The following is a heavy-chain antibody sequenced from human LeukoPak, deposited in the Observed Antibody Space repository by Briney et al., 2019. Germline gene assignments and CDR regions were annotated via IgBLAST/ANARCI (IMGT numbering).Heavy chain of an antibody. V-gene: IGHV3-23*01. Sequence: GGSLRLSCAASGFTFSSYAMSWVRQAPGKGLEWVSAVSGSGGSTYYADSVKGRFTISRDNSKNTLYLQMNSLRAEDTAVYYCAKGPYYYDSSGYYEDFDYWGQGTLVTVSS. J-gene: IGHJ4*02. CDR3: AKGPYYYDSSGYYEDFDY. D-gene: IGHD3-22*01. CDR1: GFTFSSYA. CDR2: VSGSGGST.